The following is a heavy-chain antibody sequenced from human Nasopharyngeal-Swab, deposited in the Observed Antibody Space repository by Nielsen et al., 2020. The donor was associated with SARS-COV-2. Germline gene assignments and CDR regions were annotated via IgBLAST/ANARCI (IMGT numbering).Heavy chain of an antibody. V-gene: IGHV3-7*01. D-gene: IGHD2-15*01. CDR3: ARDWSRAADV. J-gene: IGHJ3*01. CDR2: INPDGSEK. Sequence: LSLTCAASVFTLSSLWMSWVRQVPGKGLEWVADINPDGSEKFYVDSVKGRFTISRDNAKNSMSLQMNSLRVEDTAVYYCARDWSRAADVWGQGTMVTVSS. CDR1: VFTLSSLW.